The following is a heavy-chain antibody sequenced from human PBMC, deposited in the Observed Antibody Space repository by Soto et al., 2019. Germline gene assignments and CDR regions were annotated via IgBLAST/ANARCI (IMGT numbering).Heavy chain of an antibody. V-gene: IGHV1-46*02. J-gene: IGHJ6*02. CDR2: INPSGDGT. Sequence: GASAKVSCKAFGYTFNAFYMHWVRQAPGQGLEWMGVINPSGDGTSYAQKFQGRVTMTRDTSTSTVYMELSSLRSEDAAVYYCARVALGYVYADVWGQGTTVTVSS. D-gene: IGHD6-13*01. CDR3: ARVALGYVYADV. CDR1: GYTFNAFY.